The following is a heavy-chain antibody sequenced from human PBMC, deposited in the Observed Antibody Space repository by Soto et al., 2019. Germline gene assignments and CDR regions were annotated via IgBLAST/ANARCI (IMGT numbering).Heavy chain of an antibody. D-gene: IGHD6-6*01. V-gene: IGHV3-64*01. CDR1: GFTLSGYA. Sequence: EVQLAESGGGLAQPGGSLRLSCAASGFTLSGYAMEWVRQAAGKGLEYVSGISSNGVGTYYANSVQGRVTSSRDNSKNAVYLQMGIHSPDDMAVYYCARRARPDFYYMDVWGKGTTVTVSS. J-gene: IGHJ6*03. CDR3: ARRARPDFYYMDV. CDR2: ISSNGVGT.